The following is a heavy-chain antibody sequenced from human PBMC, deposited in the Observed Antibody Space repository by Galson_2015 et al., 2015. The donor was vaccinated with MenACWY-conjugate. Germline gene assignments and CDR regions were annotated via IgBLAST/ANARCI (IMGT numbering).Heavy chain of an antibody. D-gene: IGHD5-18*01. CDR1: GFTFSSYR. CDR2: ISSSSSTI. CDR3: ARDPGYSYGYYYYYGMDV. Sequence: SLRLSCAASGFTFSSYRVNWVRQAPGKGLEWVSDISSSSSTIYYADSVKGRFTISRDNAKNSLYLQMNSLRDEDTAVYYCARDPGYSYGYYYYYGMDVWGQGTTVTVSS. J-gene: IGHJ6*02. V-gene: IGHV3-48*02.